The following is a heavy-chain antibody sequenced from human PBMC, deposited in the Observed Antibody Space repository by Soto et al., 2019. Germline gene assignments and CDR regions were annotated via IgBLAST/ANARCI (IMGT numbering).Heavy chain of an antibody. D-gene: IGHD2-15*01. V-gene: IGHV4-34*01. CDR2: INHSGST. Sequence: SETLSLTCAVYGGSFSGYYWSWIRQPPGKGLEWIGEINHSGSTNYNPSLKSRVTISVDTSKNQFSLKLSSVTAADTAVYYCASPGVAATNPYYYYMDVWGKGTTVTVSS. CDR1: GGSFSGYY. CDR3: ASPGVAATNPYYYYMDV. J-gene: IGHJ6*03.